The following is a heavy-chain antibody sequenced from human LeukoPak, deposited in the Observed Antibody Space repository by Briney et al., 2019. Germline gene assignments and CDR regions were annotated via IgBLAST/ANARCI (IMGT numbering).Heavy chain of an antibody. V-gene: IGHV3-23*01. D-gene: IGHD3-22*01. CDR2: IIYSGGAT. Sequence: GGSLRLSCAASGFTFSRSAMTWVRQGPGTGLEFVASIIYSGGATYYADSVKGRFTISRDNSKNTLYLQMNSLRAEDTALYDGSEPVYYFDSWAQETLVTVPS. J-gene: IGHJ4*02. CDR1: GFTFSRSA. CDR3: SEPVYYFDS.